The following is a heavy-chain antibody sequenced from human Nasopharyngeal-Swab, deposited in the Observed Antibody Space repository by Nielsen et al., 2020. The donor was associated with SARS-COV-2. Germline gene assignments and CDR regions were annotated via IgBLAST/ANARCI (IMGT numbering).Heavy chain of an antibody. Sequence: GGSLRLSCAASGFTFSSYSMNWVRQAPGKGLEWVSYISSSSSTIYYADSVKGRFTISRDNAKNSLYLQMNSLRAEDTAVYYCARDPTYSDFWSGYSDYWGQGTLVTVSS. CDR2: ISSSSSTI. J-gene: IGHJ4*02. D-gene: IGHD3-3*01. CDR3: ARDPTYSDFWSGYSDY. V-gene: IGHV3-48*04. CDR1: GFTFSSYS.